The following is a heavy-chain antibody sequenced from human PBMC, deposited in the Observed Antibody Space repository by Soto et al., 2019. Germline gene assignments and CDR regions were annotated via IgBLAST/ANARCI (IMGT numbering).Heavy chain of an antibody. CDR1: GGTFSSYA. V-gene: IGHV1-69*13. J-gene: IGHJ6*02. D-gene: IGHD3-3*01. Sequence: SVKVSCKASGGTFSSYAISWVRQAPGQGLEWMGGIIPIFGTANYAQKFQGRVTITADESTSTAYMELSSLRSEDTAVYYCAINDFWSGFRPYGMDVWGQGTTVTVSS. CDR3: AINDFWSGFRPYGMDV. CDR2: IIPIFGTA.